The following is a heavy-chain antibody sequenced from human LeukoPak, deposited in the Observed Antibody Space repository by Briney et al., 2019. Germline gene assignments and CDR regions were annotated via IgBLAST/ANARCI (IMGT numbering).Heavy chain of an antibody. CDR2: ISYDGSNK. CDR1: GFTFSSYG. J-gene: IGHJ4*02. V-gene: IGHV3-30*18. CDR3: AKGDNVDY. Sequence: GRSLRLSCAASGFTFSSYGTHWVRQAPGKGLEWVAVISYDGSNKYYADSVKGRFTISRDNSKNTLYLQMNSLRAEDTAVYYCAKGDNVDYWGQGTLVTVSS. D-gene: IGHD1-1*01.